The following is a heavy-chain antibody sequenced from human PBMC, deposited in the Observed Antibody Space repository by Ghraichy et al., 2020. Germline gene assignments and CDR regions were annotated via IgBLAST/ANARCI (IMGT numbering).Heavy chain of an antibody. D-gene: IGHD6-19*01. V-gene: IGHV3-30*04. Sequence: GSLRHSCAASGFSFSSSPMHWVRQAPGKGLEWVAAISSDGNQKFYADSVGGRFTISRDNPKNTVSLEMNSLRADDTAVYSCARGAVAGKWYFDLWGRGTLVIVSS. CDR2: ISSDGNQK. CDR1: GFSFSSSP. CDR3: ARGAVAGKWYFDL. J-gene: IGHJ2*01.